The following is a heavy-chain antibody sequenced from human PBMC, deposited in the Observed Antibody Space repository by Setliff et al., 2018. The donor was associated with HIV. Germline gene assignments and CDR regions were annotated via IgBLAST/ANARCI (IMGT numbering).Heavy chain of an antibody. J-gene: IGHJ6*03. V-gene: IGHV4-39*07. CDR3: ARGSRQLTIFGAVFKTNYYFMDV. D-gene: IGHD3-3*01. CDR2: IYYSGSA. Sequence: SSETLSLTCTVSRDSIRNGAYYWGWIRQPPGKGLEWIGSIYYSGSAYYNPSLKSRVTISVDTSKNQFSLTLNSVTAADTAVYYCARGSRQLTIFGAVFKTNYYFMDVWGKGTAVTVSS. CDR1: RDSIRNGAYY.